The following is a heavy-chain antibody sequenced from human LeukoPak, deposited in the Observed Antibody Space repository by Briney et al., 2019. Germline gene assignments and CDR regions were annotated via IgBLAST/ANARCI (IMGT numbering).Heavy chain of an antibody. J-gene: IGHJ4*02. CDR1: GYTLTELS. Sequence: ASVKVSCKVSGYTLTELSMHWVRQAPGKGLEWMGGFDPEDGETIYAQKFQGRVTMTEDTSTDTAYMDLSSLRSEDTAVYYCAIPPPSTVHYFDYWGQGTLVTVSS. CDR3: AIPPPSTVHYFDY. D-gene: IGHD4-11*01. V-gene: IGHV1-24*01. CDR2: FDPEDGET.